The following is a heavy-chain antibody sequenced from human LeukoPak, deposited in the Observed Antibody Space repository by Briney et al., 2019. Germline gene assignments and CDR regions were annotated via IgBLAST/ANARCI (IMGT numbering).Heavy chain of an antibody. Sequence: GGSLRLSCAASGFTFDDYGMSWVRQAPGKGLEWVSGINWNGGSTGYADSVKGRFTISRDNAKNSLYLQMNSLRAEDTALYYCARGQYSSGWYHYYYYMDVWGKGTTVTVSS. J-gene: IGHJ6*03. CDR3: ARGQYSSGWYHYYYYMDV. V-gene: IGHV3-20*04. CDR2: INWNGGST. D-gene: IGHD6-19*01. CDR1: GFTFDDYG.